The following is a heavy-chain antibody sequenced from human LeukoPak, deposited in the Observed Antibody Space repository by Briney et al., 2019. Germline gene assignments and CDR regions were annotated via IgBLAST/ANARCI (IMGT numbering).Heavy chain of an antibody. CDR1: GFTFSTFD. Sequence: GGSLRLSCAASGFTFSTFDMSWVRQAPGKGLQWVSTISGAGGTTLFADSVKGRFSISRDNSNNKVFLQMDSLRVEDTAVYYCAKASDFDSSGFPIDVFDFWGQGLLVSVAS. J-gene: IGHJ4*02. CDR3: AKASDFDSSGFPIDVFDF. CDR2: ISGAGGTT. V-gene: IGHV3-23*01. D-gene: IGHD3-22*01.